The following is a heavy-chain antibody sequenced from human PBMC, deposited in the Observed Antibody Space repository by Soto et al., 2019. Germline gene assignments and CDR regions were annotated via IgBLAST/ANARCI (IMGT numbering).Heavy chain of an antibody. CDR2: IMPIFGTT. V-gene: IGHV1-69*01. J-gene: IGHJ3*01. D-gene: IGHD6-13*01. CDR1: GGTLSSYI. CDR3: ARDTVAPDGVGVRAFDV. Sequence: QVQLVQSGAEVKKPGSSVKVSCKASGGTLSSYIFTWVRQAPGQGLEWMGGIMPIFGTTSYAQKFQGRVTLTADASTGAAYMELSGLRSEDTAMFCWARDTVAPDGVGVRAFDVWGQGTMVTVSS.